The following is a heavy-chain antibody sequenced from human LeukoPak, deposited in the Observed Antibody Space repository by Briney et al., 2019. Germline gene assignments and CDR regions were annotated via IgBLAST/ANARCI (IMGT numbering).Heavy chain of an antibody. CDR2: ISGSGGST. CDR3: AKGIVPAPNGAFDI. D-gene: IGHD2-2*01. V-gene: IGHV3-23*01. Sequence: PGGPLRLSCAASGFTFSTYAMSWVRQAPGKGLGWVSGISGSGGSTYYADSVKGRFTISRDNSKNTLYLQMNSLRAEDTAVYYCAKGIVPAPNGAFDIWGQGTMVTVSS. CDR1: GFTFSTYA. J-gene: IGHJ3*02.